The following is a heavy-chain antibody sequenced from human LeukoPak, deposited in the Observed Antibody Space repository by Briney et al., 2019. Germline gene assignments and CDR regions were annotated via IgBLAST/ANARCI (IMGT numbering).Heavy chain of an antibody. D-gene: IGHD4-11*01. CDR2: ISSSSSYI. J-gene: IGHJ6*03. CDR1: GFTFSSYS. CDR3: ARVGLTVTNPVLRKIYYYYMDV. V-gene: IGHV3-21*01. Sequence: PGGSLRLSCAASGFTFSSYSMNWVRQAPGKGLEWVSSISSSSSYIYYADSVKGRFTISRDNAKNSLYLQMNSLRAEDTAVYYCARVGLTVTNPVLRKIYYYYMDVWGKGTTVTVSS.